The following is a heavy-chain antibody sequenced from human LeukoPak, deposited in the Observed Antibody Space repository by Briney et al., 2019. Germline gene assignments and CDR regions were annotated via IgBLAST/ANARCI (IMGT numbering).Heavy chain of an antibody. Sequence: GGSLRLSCAASGFTFSDHYMDWVRQAPGKGLEWVSAISGSGGSTYYADSVKGRFTISRDNSKNTLYLQMNSLRAEDTAVYYCAKMVTPGYYYMDVWGKGTTVTVSS. CDR3: AKMVTPGYYYMDV. D-gene: IGHD2-21*02. CDR2: ISGSGGST. CDR1: GFTFSDHY. V-gene: IGHV3-23*01. J-gene: IGHJ6*03.